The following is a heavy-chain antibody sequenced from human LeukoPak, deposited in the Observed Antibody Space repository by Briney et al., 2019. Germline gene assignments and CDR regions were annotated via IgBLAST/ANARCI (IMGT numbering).Heavy chain of an antibody. J-gene: IGHJ4*02. D-gene: IGHD2-2*01. Sequence: PGGSLRLSCAASGFTFSSYAMSWVRQAPGKGLEWVSAISGSGGSTYYADSVKGRFTISRNNSKNTLYLQMNSLRAEGTAVYYCAKVGAGVGYCSSTSCSPDYWGQGTLVTVSS. V-gene: IGHV3-23*01. CDR1: GFTFSSYA. CDR3: AKVGAGVGYCSSTSCSPDY. CDR2: ISGSGGST.